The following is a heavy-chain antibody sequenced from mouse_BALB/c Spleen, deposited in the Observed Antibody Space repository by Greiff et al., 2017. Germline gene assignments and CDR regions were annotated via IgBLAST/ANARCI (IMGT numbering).Heavy chain of an antibody. CDR1: GYTFTSYW. CDR3: ARLAGTRGY. J-gene: IGHJ2*01. V-gene: IGHV1-7*01. Sequence: VQLQQSGAELAKPGASVKMSCKASGYTFTSYWMHWVKQRPGQGLEWIGYINPSTGYTEYNQKFKDKATLTADKSSSTAYMQLSSLTSEDSAVYYCARLAGTRGYWGQGTTLTVSS. D-gene: IGHD4-1*01. CDR2: INPSTGYT.